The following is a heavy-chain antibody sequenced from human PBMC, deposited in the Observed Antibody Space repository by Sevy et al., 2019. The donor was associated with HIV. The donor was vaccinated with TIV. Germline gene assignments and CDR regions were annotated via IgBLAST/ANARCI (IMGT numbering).Heavy chain of an antibody. J-gene: IGHJ4*02. CDR3: ARRFNIVGATHFDY. V-gene: IGHV3-48*02. Sequence: GGSLRLSCAASGFTFSSYTMNWVRRAPEKGLEWVSYISSSSSAIYYADSVKGRFTISRDNAKNSLYLQMNSLRDEDTAVYFCARRFNIVGATHFDYWGQGTLVTVSS. CDR1: GFTFSSYT. D-gene: IGHD1-26*01. CDR2: ISSSSSAI.